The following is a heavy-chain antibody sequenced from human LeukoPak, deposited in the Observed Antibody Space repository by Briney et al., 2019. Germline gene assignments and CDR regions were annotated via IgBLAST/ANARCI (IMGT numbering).Heavy chain of an antibody. V-gene: IGHV5-51*01. CDR2: IYPGDSDT. CDR1: GYSFTSYW. CDR3: ARQGGYCSSTSCYTEGYFDY. Sequence: KYGESLKISCKGSGYSFTSYWIGWVRQMPGKGLEWMRIIYPGDSDTRYSPSFQGQVTISADKSISTAYLQWSSLKASDTAMYYCARQGGYCSSTSCYTEGYFDYWGQGTLVTVSS. J-gene: IGHJ4*02. D-gene: IGHD2-2*02.